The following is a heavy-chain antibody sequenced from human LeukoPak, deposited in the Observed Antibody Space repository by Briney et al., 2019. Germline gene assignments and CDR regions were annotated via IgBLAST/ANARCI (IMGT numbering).Heavy chain of an antibody. D-gene: IGHD6-19*01. Sequence: GGSLRLSCAASGFTFSSYAMHWVSQALGKGLEWVAVISYDGSNKYYADSVKGRFTISRDNSKNTLYLQMNSLRAEDTAVYYCARGEAVAGFDYWGQGTLVTVSS. J-gene: IGHJ4*02. CDR1: GFTFSSYA. V-gene: IGHV3-30*04. CDR3: ARGEAVAGFDY. CDR2: ISYDGSNK.